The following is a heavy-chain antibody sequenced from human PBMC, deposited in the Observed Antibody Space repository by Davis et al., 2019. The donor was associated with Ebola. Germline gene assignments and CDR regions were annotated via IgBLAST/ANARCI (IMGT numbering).Heavy chain of an antibody. CDR1: GFTFDSYA. D-gene: IGHD3-3*01. V-gene: IGHV3-23*01. CDR3: ARGGHYSFWSGSKPYPMDV. CDR2: ISASGGSS. J-gene: IGHJ6*02. Sequence: GESLKISCAASGFTFDSYAMIWVRQAPGKGLEWVLSISASGGSSSLPDPLKGRFTMSRDNFKNTLYLEMKSLRVEDTAVYFCARGGHYSFWSGSKPYPMDVWGQGTPVTVSS.